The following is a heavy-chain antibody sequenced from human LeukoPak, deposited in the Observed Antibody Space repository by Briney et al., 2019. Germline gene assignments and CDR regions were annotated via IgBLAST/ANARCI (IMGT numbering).Heavy chain of an antibody. CDR1: GFTFSSNA. V-gene: IGHV3-30-3*01. D-gene: IGHD6-13*01. Sequence: PGGSLRLSCAASGFTFSSNAMHWVRQAPGKGLEWVAVITYDGSNKYYADSVKGRFTISRDNSKNTLCLQMNSLRAEDTAVYYCARSLDGSSWYKDYYYGMDVWGQGTTVTVSS. CDR2: ITYDGSNK. J-gene: IGHJ6*02. CDR3: ARSLDGSSWYKDYYYGMDV.